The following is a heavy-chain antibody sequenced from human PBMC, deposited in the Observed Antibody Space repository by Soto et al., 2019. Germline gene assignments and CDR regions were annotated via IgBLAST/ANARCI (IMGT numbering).Heavy chain of an antibody. J-gene: IGHJ4*02. Sequence: GGSVRLSCAASGFTFSSYGMHWVRQAPGKGLEWVAVILYDGSKKYYADSMKGRFTISRDNSKNTLYLQMDSLRAEDTAVYYCAKDRGALRWSEEHYYFDYWGQGALVTVSS. CDR1: GFTFSSYG. CDR2: ILYDGSKK. V-gene: IGHV3-30*18. D-gene: IGHD4-17*01. CDR3: AKDRGALRWSEEHYYFDY.